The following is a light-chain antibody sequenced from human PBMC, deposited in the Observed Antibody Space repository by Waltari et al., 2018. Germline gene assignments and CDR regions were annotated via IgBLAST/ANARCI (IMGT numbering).Light chain of an antibody. CDR2: DVI. CDR1: SRDVGRYNY. J-gene: IGLJ1*01. Sequence: QSALTQPASVSGSPGQSITIPCTGTSRDVGRYNYVSWYQQHPDKVPKLLIFDVIYRPSGVSDRFSGSKSGNTASLTISGLRADDEADYYCLSFSAVGTRVFGTGTRVTVL. V-gene: IGLV2-14*03. CDR3: LSFSAVGTRV.